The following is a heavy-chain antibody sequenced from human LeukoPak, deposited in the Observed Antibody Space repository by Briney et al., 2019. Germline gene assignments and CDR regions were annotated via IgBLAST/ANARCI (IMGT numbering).Heavy chain of an antibody. CDR3: ARLSIAAKDFDY. D-gene: IGHD6-13*01. CDR1: GGSISSSSYY. V-gene: IGHV4-39*01. Sequence: PSETLSLTCTVSGGSISSSSYYWGWIRQPPGKGLEWIGSIYYSGSTYYDPSLKSRVTISEDTSKNQFSLKLSSVTAADTAVYYCARLSIAAKDFDYWGQGTLVTVSS. J-gene: IGHJ4*02. CDR2: IYYSGST.